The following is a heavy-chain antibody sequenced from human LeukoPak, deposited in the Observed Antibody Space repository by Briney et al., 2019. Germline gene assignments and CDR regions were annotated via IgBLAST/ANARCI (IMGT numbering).Heavy chain of an antibody. CDR2: ISGTGGRT. Sequence: GGSLRLSCAASGFTFSSQAISWVRQAPREGRECVSGISGTGGRTYYADSVNGRFTISRDNSKNTLYLQMNSLRVEDPAVYYCAKYCPKVEPPDYMDVWGKGTTVTVS. J-gene: IGHJ6*03. CDR1: GFTFSSQA. D-gene: IGHD1-26*01. CDR3: AKYCPKVEPPDYMDV. V-gene: IGHV3-23*01.